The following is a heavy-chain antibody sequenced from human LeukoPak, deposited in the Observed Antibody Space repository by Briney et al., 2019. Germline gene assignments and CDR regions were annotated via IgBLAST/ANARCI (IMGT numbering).Heavy chain of an antibody. Sequence: TETLSLTCTVSGGSISAYYWSWLRQPPGKGLEWIGYVYYSGSTNYNPSLKSRVTISIDTSKNQFSLKLSSVTAADTAVYYCARHHSSGWHLFDYWGQGTLVTASS. CDR2: VYYSGST. CDR3: ARHHSSGWHLFDY. J-gene: IGHJ4*02. V-gene: IGHV4-59*08. CDR1: GGSISAYY. D-gene: IGHD6-19*01.